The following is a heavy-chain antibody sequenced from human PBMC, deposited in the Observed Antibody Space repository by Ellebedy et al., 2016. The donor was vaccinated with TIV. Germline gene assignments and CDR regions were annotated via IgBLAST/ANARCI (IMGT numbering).Heavy chain of an antibody. V-gene: IGHV4-59*08. CDR1: GGSITTYY. D-gene: IGHD2-15*01. J-gene: IGHJ4*02. CDR3: ARLGWPDY. Sequence: MPSETLSLTCTVSGGSITTYYWSWIRQPPGKGLEWIGYVHNSGSTNYNPSLKSRVTTSLDTSKNQFSLNLSSATAADTAVYYCARLGWPDYWGQGTLVTVSS. CDR2: VHNSGST.